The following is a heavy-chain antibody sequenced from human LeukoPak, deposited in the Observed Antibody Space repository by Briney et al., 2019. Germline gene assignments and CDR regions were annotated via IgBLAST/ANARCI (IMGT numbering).Heavy chain of an antibody. Sequence: SVKVSCKASGFTFSTTAMQWVRQARGQRLEWIGWIAFGSGKTKYAQKFQERVTITRDMSTSTAYMELSSLRSEDTAVYYCARARGSGSGHAFDIWGQGTMVTVSS. CDR2: IAFGSGKT. CDR1: GFTFSTTA. J-gene: IGHJ3*02. CDR3: ARARGSGSGHAFDI. D-gene: IGHD6-19*01. V-gene: IGHV1-58*02.